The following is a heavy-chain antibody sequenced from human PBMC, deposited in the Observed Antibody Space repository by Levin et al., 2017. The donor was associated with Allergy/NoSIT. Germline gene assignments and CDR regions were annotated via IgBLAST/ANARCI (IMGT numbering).Heavy chain of an antibody. CDR2: INHSGST. CDR1: GGSFSGYY. V-gene: IGHV4-34*01. J-gene: IGHJ3*02. CDR3: ATYGSGSYYNSHAFDI. Sequence: SETLSLTCAVYGGSFSGYYWSWIRQPPGKGLEWIGEINHSGSTNYNPSLKSRVTISVDTSKNQFSLKLSSVTAADTAVYYCATYGSGSYYNSHAFDIWGQGTMVTVSS. D-gene: IGHD3-10*01.